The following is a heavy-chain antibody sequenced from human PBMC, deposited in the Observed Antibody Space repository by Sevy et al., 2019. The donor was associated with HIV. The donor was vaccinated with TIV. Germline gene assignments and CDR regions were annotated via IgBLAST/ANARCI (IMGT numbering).Heavy chain of an antibody. J-gene: IGHJ6*02. CDR3: ARAIVVPAAIHEGYYYYGMDV. CDR2: IYHSGST. Sequence: SETLSLTCAVSGYSISSGYYWGWIRQPPGKGLEWIGSIYHSGSTYYNPSLKSRVTISVDTSKNQFSLKLSSVTAADTAGYYCARAIVVPAAIHEGYYYYGMDVWGQGTTVTVSS. V-gene: IGHV4-38-2*01. D-gene: IGHD2-2*02. CDR1: GYSISSGYY.